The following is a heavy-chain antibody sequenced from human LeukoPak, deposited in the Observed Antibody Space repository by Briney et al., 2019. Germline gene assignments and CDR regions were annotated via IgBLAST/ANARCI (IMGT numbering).Heavy chain of an antibody. V-gene: IGHV3-7*03. CDR3: ARKMDV. J-gene: IGHJ6*04. D-gene: IGHD1-14*01. CDR1: GFTFSNYW. CDR2: IKQDGSEK. Sequence: GGSLRLSCVGSGFTFSNYWMHWVRQAPGKGLEWVANIKQDGSEKYYVASVKGRFTISRDNAKNSLYLQMNSLRAEDTAVYYCARKMDVWGKETTVTVSS.